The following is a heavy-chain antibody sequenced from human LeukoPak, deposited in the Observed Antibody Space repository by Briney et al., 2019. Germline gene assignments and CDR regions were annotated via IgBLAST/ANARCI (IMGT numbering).Heavy chain of an antibody. V-gene: IGHV1-18*01. J-gene: IGHJ3*02. D-gene: IGHD3-22*01. CDR1: GYTFTSYG. CDR2: ISAYNGNT. Sequence: ASVKVSCKASGYTFTSYGISWVRQAPGQGLEWMGWISAYNGNTNYAQKLQGRVTMTRDTSTSTVYMELSSLRSEDTAVYYCARETDYYDSSGLGALDAFDIWGQGTMVTVSS. CDR3: ARETDYYDSSGLGALDAFDI.